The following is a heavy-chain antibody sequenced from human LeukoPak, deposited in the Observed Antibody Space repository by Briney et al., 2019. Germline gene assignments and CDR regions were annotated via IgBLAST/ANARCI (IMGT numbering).Heavy chain of an antibody. Sequence: GGSLKLSCAASGFTFSGSAMHWVRQASGKGLEWVGRIRSRANSYATAYAASVKGRFTISRDDSKNTAYLQMNSLKTEDTAVYYCTRAGDDYVWEDFDYWGQGTLVTVSS. J-gene: IGHJ4*02. CDR2: IRSRANSYAT. CDR1: GFTFSGSA. V-gene: IGHV3-73*01. D-gene: IGHD3-16*01. CDR3: TRAGDDYVWEDFDY.